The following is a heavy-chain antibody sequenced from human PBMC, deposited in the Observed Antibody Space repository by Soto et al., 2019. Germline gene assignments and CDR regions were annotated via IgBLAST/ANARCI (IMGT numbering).Heavy chain of an antibody. J-gene: IGHJ6*03. Sequence: EVQLVDSGGGLVKPGGSLRLSCAASGFTFSSYSMNWVRQAPGKGLEWVSSISSSSSYIYYADSVKGRFTISRDNAKNSLYLQMNSLRAEDTAVYYCARDRTSGDMPILYYYYYMDVWGKGTTVTVSS. V-gene: IGHV3-21*01. CDR2: ISSSSSYI. CDR1: GFTFSSYS. CDR3: ARDRTSGDMPILYYYYYMDV. D-gene: IGHD1-1*01.